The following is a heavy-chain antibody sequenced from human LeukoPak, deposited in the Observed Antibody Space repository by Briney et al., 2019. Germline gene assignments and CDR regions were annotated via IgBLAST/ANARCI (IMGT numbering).Heavy chain of an antibody. CDR3: ARESRPPGYSSSWYSFDY. V-gene: IGHV4-38-2*02. D-gene: IGHD6-13*01. CDR2: IYHSGST. J-gene: IGHJ4*02. CDR1: GYSISSGYY. Sequence: SETLSLTCTVSGYSISSGYYWGWIRQPPGKGLEWIGSIYHSGSTYYNTSLKSRVTISVDTSKNQFSLQLSSVTAADTAVYYCARESRPPGYSSSWYSFDYWGQGTLVTVSS.